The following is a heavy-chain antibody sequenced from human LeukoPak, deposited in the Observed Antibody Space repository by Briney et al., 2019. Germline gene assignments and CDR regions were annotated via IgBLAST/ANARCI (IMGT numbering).Heavy chain of an antibody. CDR2: IIPILGIA. V-gene: IGHV1-69*04. D-gene: IGHD3-16*02. CDR3: AREVRPRLGELSRWFDP. Sequence: EASVKVSCKASGGTFSNYAISWVRQAPGQGLEWMGRIIPILGIANYAQKFQGKVTITADKSTSTAYMELSSLRSEDTAVYYCAREVRPRLGELSRWFDPWGQGTLVTVSS. CDR1: GGTFSNYA. J-gene: IGHJ5*02.